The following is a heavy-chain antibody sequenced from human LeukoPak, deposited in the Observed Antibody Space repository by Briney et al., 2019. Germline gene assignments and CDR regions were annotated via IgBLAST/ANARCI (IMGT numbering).Heavy chain of an antibody. CDR2: INPNSGGT. D-gene: IGHD3-3*01. CDR1: GYTFTGYY. Sequence: ASVKVSCKASGYTFTGYYMHWVRQAPGQGLEWMGWINPNSGGTNYAQKFQGRVTMTRDTSISTAYMELSRLRSDDTAVYYCARDYDFWSGYYRYYYYYMDVWGKGTTVTVSS. V-gene: IGHV1-2*02. CDR3: ARDYDFWSGYYRYYYYYMDV. J-gene: IGHJ6*03.